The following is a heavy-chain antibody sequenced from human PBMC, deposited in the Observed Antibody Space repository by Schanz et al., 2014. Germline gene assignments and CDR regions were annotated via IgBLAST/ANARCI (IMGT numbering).Heavy chain of an antibody. V-gene: IGHV3-23*04. CDR3: AKGRFGELSAFDI. CDR2: IGVDGTTT. D-gene: IGHD3-10*01. CDR1: RFTVTNAW. Sequence: EAHLVESGGGLVKPGGSLTLSCAASRFTVTNAWMSWVRQAPGKGLEWVSVIGVDGTTTYYADSVKGRFTISRDNSKSTLYLQMNSLRAEDTAVYYCAKGRFGELSAFDIWGQGTMVTVSS. J-gene: IGHJ3*02.